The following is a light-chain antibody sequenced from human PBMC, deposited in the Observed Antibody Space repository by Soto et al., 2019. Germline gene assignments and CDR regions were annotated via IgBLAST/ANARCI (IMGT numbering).Light chain of an antibody. CDR2: GAS. CDR3: QQYGSSGT. Sequence: ESVLTQSPGTLSLYPGERATLSYRASQSVSNNYLAWYQQKPGQAPRLLIYGASNRATGIPDRFSGSGSGTDFTLTISRLEPEDFAVYYCQQYGSSGTFGQGTKVDIK. CDR1: QSVSNNY. V-gene: IGKV3-20*01. J-gene: IGKJ1*01.